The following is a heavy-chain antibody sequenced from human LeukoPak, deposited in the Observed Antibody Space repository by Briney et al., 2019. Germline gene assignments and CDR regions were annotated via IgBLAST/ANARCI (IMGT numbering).Heavy chain of an antibody. J-gene: IGHJ4*02. CDR1: GGSFIGYY. D-gene: IGHD3-10*01. CDR3: ARGGSIVRGVIPRDY. Sequence: SETLSLTCAVYGGSFIGYYWSWIRQPPGKGLEWIGETNHSGSTNYNPSLKSRVTISVDTSKNQFSLKLSSVTAADTAVYFCARGGSIVRGVIPRDYWGQGTLFTVSS. V-gene: IGHV4-34*01. CDR2: TNHSGST.